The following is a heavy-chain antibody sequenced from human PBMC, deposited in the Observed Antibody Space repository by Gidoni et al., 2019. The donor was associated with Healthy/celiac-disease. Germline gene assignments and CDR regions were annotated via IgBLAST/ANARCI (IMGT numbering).Heavy chain of an antibody. CDR1: GFTFSDPY. CDR3: TRNWKYALDV. Sequence: EVQLVESGGGLVQPGGSLRLSCAASGFTFSDPYMDWVSQAPGNGLGWVGRMRTKAHIYTTEYAASVKGRFAISRDDSKNSLYLQMNSLKTEDTAVYYCTRNWKYALDVWGQGTTVTVSS. J-gene: IGHJ6*02. D-gene: IGHD1-7*01. V-gene: IGHV3-72*01. CDR2: MRTKAHIYTT.